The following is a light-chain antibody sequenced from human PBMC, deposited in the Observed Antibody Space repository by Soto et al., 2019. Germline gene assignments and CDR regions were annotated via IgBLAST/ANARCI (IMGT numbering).Light chain of an antibody. CDR3: HSYDSSLSGSV. Sequence: SVLTQPPSVSGAPGQRVTISCTGGNSNIGASNDVHWYQQISGTAPKLLIYGDNNRPSGVPDRFSGSKSGTSASLAITGLQAEDEADYYCHSYDSSLSGSVFGGGTQLTVL. CDR2: GDN. J-gene: IGLJ7*01. V-gene: IGLV1-40*01. CDR1: NSNIGASND.